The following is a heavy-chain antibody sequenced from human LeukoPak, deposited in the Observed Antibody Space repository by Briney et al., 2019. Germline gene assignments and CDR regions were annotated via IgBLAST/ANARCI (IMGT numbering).Heavy chain of an antibody. V-gene: IGHV4-38-2*02. CDR2: IYHSGST. Sequence: SETLSLTCTVSGYSISSGYYWGWIRQPPGKGLEWIGSIYHSGSTYYNPSLKSRVTISVDTSKNQFSLKLSSVTAADTAVYYCARGARYYDSSGYYYAPFDYWGQGTLVTVSS. J-gene: IGHJ4*02. D-gene: IGHD3-22*01. CDR1: GYSISSGYY. CDR3: ARGARYYDSSGYYYAPFDY.